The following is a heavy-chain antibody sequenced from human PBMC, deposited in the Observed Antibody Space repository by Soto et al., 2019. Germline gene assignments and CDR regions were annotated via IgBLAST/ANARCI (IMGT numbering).Heavy chain of an antibody. CDR2: IYYSGNT. J-gene: IGHJ5*02. CDR1: GDPLNTGGYY. V-gene: IGHV4-31*03. D-gene: IGHD3-10*01. CDR3: ARVSSDWFDP. Sequence: QVQLQESGPGLVEPSQTLALTCTVSGDPLNTGGYYWSWIRHLPGKGLEWLGYIYYSGNTYYNPSLEGRVNISGDMSKKQFSLRLSSVTAADTAVYHCARVSSDWFDPWGPGIQVTVSS.